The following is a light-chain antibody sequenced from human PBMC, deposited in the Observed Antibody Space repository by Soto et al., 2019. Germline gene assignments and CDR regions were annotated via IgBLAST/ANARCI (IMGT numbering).Light chain of an antibody. Sequence: PGERATLSCRASQTVSGSYVAWYQQKPGQTPRLLIYGASSRATGIPDRFSGSGSGTEFTLTISRLEPEDFAVYHCQQYGDSTLTFGGGTKVDIK. CDR3: QQYGDSTLT. J-gene: IGKJ4*01. CDR1: QTVSGSY. CDR2: GAS. V-gene: IGKV3-20*01.